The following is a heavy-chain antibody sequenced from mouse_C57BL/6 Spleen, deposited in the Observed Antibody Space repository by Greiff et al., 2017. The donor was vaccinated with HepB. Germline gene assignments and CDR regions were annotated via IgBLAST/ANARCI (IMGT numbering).Heavy chain of an antibody. V-gene: IGHV1-82*01. CDR2: IYPGDGDT. CDR3: ARSGPTVVAPRAMDY. J-gene: IGHJ4*01. Sequence: VQLQESGPELVKPGASVKISCKASGYAFSSSWMNWVKQRPGKGLEWIGRIYPGDGDTNYNGKFKGKATLTADKSSSTAYMQLSSLTSEDSAVYFCARSGPTVVAPRAMDYWGQGTSVTVSS. CDR1: GYAFSSSW. D-gene: IGHD1-1*01.